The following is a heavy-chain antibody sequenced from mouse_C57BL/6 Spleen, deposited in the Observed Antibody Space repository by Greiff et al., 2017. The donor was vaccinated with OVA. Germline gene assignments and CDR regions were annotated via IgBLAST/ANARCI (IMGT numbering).Heavy chain of an antibody. J-gene: IGHJ1*03. D-gene: IGHD1-1*01. V-gene: IGHV1-54*01. CDR3: AMGDYNGSSHWYFDV. CDR1: GYAFTNYL. Sequence: QVQLQQSGAELVRPGTSVKVSCKASGYAFTNYLIEWVKQRPGQGLEWIGVINPGSGGTNYNEKFKGKATLTADKSSSTAYMQLSSLTSEDSAVYFGAMGDYNGSSHWYFDVWGTGTTVTVSS. CDR2: INPGSGGT.